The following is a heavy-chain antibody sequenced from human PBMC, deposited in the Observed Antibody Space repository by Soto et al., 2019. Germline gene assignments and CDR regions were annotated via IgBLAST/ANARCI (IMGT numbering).Heavy chain of an antibody. J-gene: IGHJ6*02. CDR2: INWDGGRV. CDR1: GFLFDNYA. D-gene: IGHD2-15*01. CDR3: AKVVVAATQPRYYFYGMDV. V-gene: IGHV3-9*01. Sequence: EVQLVESGGGLVQPGRSLRLSCAASGFLFDNYAMHWVRQAPGKGLEWVSGINWDGGRVAYADSVKGRFTISRDNAKNSLYLQMNNRRADDSALYYCAKVVVAATQPRYYFYGMDVWGQGTTVTVSS.